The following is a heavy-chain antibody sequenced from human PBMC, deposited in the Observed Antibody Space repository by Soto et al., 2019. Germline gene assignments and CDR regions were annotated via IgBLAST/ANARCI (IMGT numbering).Heavy chain of an antibody. Sequence: QVQLVQSGGEVKKPGASVKVSCKTSTYTFTNYGITWVRQAPGQVLEWMGWINSYNGNTDYVQKFQGRVTMTTDPCSRTSFIEQRCVRSDATSVYYCARAIAGGYGHNTLDYWGQGCLITVSS. CDR3: ARAIAGGYGHNTLDY. CDR2: INSYNGNT. D-gene: IGHD5-18*01. J-gene: IGHJ4*02. V-gene: IGHV1-18*01. CDR1: TYTFTNYG.